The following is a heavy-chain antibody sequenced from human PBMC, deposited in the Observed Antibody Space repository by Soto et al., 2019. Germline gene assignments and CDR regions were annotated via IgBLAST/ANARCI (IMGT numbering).Heavy chain of an antibody. CDR2: IYWDDDK. CDR1: AFSLSTGGVG. Sequence: QITLKESGPTLVKPTQTLTLTCTFSAFSLSTGGVGVGWIRQPPGKALEWLALIYWDDDKRYSPSLSSRLTTHKHTPNNQVILTMTNMHPVDTATQYCIQSRCRGDCLQSYASYSYYGMDAWGQGTTVTVSS. V-gene: IGHV2-5*02. J-gene: IGHJ6*02. CDR3: IQSRCRGDCLQSYASYSYYGMDA. D-gene: IGHD2-21*02.